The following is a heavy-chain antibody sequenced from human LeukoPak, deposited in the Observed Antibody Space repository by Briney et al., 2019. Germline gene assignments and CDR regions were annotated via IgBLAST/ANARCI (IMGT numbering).Heavy chain of an antibody. Sequence: SVKVSCKASGGTFSSYAFSWVRQAPGQGLEWMGGIIPIFGTANYAQKFQGRVTITADESTSTAYMELSSLRSEDTAVYYCARVSGSLGWFDPWGQGTLVTVSS. V-gene: IGHV1-69*13. CDR3: ARVSGSLGWFDP. CDR1: GGTFSSYA. J-gene: IGHJ5*02. CDR2: IIPIFGTA. D-gene: IGHD1-14*01.